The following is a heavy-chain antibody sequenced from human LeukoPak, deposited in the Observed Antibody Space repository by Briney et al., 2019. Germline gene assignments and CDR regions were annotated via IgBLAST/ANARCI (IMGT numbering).Heavy chain of an antibody. CDR3: AEDSYSGSYYVESFDY. V-gene: IGHV3-30*02. CDR2: IRYDGSNK. Sequence: GGSLRLSCAASGFTFSSYGMHWVRQAPGKGLEWVAFIRYDGSNKYYADSVKGRFTISRDNSKNTLYLQMNSLRAEDTAVYYCAEDSYSGSYYVESFDYWGQGTLVTVSS. J-gene: IGHJ4*02. CDR1: GFTFSSYG. D-gene: IGHD1-26*01.